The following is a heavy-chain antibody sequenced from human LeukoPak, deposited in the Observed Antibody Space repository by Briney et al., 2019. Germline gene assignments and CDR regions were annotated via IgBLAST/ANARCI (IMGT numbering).Heavy chain of an antibody. J-gene: IGHJ5*02. V-gene: IGHV1-18*01. D-gene: IGHD3-10*01. Sequence: ASVKVSCKASGYTFTMYGISWVRQAPGQGLEWMGWISGFNAYTNYAQKLQGRVTMTTDTSTSTAYMEVRGLRSDDTAVYYCARDHWSHYYGSGGENYFDPWGQGTLVTVSS. CDR3: ARDHWSHYYGSGGENYFDP. CDR1: GYTFTMYG. CDR2: ISGFNAYT.